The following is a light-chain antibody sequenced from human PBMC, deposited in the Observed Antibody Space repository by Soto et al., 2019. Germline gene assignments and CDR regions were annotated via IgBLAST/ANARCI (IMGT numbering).Light chain of an antibody. Sequence: DIQMTQSPSSVSASVGDRVTITCRASQGISSYLAWYQQKPGKAPKLLIYTASSLQSGVPSRFSGSGSGTDFTLTINGLQPEDFATYYCQQAASFPITFGQGTRLEIK. CDR3: QQAASFPIT. J-gene: IGKJ5*01. CDR1: QGISSY. V-gene: IGKV1-12*01. CDR2: TAS.